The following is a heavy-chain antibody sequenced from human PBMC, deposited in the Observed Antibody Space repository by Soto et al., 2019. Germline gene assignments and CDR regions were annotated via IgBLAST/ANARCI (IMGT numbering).Heavy chain of an antibody. CDR3: ARAPNNKYYYDSSGFGTEF. Sequence: EASVKVSCKASGYTFTSYYMHWVRQAPGQGLEWMGIINPSGGSTSYAQKFQGRVTMTRDTSTSTVYMELSSLRSEDTAVYYCARAPNNKYYYDSSGFGTEFWGQGTLVTVSS. V-gene: IGHV1-46*01. CDR2: INPSGGST. J-gene: IGHJ4*02. CDR1: GYTFTSYY. D-gene: IGHD3-22*01.